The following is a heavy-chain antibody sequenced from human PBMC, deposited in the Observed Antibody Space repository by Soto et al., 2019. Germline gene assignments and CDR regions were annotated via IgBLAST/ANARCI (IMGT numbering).Heavy chain of an antibody. CDR3: ARDRNEFRRGSYGMDV. D-gene: IGHD3-10*01. CDR1: GYNFTNYY. J-gene: IGHJ6*02. CDR2: INPNYRSV. V-gene: IGHV1-46*01. Sequence: QEQLVQSGAEVKKPGASVKISCKAFGYNFTNYYIHWVRQAPGQGLEWMGIINPNYRSVSYAEQFQGRLAVTRDTSTNTVFMELSSLRSEDTARYYCARDRNEFRRGSYGMDVWGQGTPVAVSS.